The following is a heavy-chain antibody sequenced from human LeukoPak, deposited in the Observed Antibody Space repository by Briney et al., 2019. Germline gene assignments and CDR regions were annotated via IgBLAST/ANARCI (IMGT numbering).Heavy chain of an antibody. Sequence: GGSLRLSCAASGFTFSNAWMSWVRQAPGKGLEWVGRIKSKTDGGTTDYAAPVKGRFTISRDDSKNTLYLQMNSLKTEDTAVYYSTTLGLELRVDAIDIWGQGTMVTVYS. J-gene: IGHJ3*02. V-gene: IGHV3-15*01. CDR2: IKSKTDGGTT. CDR1: GFTFSNAW. D-gene: IGHD1-7*01. CDR3: TTLGLELRVDAIDI.